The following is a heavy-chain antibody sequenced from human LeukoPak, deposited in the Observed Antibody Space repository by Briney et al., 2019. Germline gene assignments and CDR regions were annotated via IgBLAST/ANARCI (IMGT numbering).Heavy chain of an antibody. CDR2: IYSGGDT. J-gene: IGHJ5*02. D-gene: IGHD5-12*01. CDR1: GFTVSGNY. Sequence: GGSLRLSCAASGFTVSGNYMSWVRQAPGKGLECVAVIYSGGDTYYVDSVKGRFTISRDKSKNTLYLQMNSLRAEDTAVYYCARDLSGYDVGWFDPWGQGTLVTVSS. CDR3: ARDLSGYDVGWFDP. V-gene: IGHV3-53*01.